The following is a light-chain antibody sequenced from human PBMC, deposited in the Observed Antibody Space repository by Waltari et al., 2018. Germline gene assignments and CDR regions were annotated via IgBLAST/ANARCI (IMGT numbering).Light chain of an antibody. CDR1: QDINNF. CDR3: QQYSNYPYT. CDR2: SAS. V-gene: IGKV1-16*01. J-gene: IGKJ2*01. Sequence: DIQMTQSPSSLSASVGDRVTLTCRATQDINNFLAWFQQKPGSAPKPLIYSASSLQSGVSSRFSGSGSGTVFSLTISSLQPDDFATYYCQQYSNYPYTFGQGTKVE.